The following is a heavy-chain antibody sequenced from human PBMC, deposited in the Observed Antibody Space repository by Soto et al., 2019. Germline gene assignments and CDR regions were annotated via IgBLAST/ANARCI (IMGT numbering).Heavy chain of an antibody. D-gene: IGHD2-21*01. CDR1: GGSISSYY. CDR2: IFTSGST. J-gene: IGHJ4*02. Sequence: SETLSLTCTVSGGSISSYYWSWIRLPAGKGLEWIGRIFTSGSTNYNPSLKSRLTMSIDTSQNQFSLKLSSVTASDTAMYYCARASWKFVDPYYPDYWGQGTQVTVSS. V-gene: IGHV4-4*07. CDR3: ARASWKFVDPYYPDY.